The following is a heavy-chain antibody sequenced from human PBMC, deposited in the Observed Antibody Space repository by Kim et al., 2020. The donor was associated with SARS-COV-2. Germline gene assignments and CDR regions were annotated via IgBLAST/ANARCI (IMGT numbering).Heavy chain of an antibody. Sequence: GGSLRLSCAASGFTFSDDNMSWVRQPPGKGLEWVAYIRSSGTAIYYADSVKGRFTISRDNVKKSMYLQMDSLSAEAMAVYYCATTEPYCGQGTLVTVSS. V-gene: IGHV3-48*03. D-gene: IGHD1-26*01. CDR2: IRSSGTAI. CDR3: ATTEPY. CDR1: GFTFSDDN. J-gene: IGHJ4*02.